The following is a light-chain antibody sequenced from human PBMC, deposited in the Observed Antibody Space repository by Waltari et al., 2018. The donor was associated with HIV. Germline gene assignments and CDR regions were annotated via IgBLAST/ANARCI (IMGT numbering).Light chain of an antibody. V-gene: IGLV1-40*01. CDR1: SSNIGAGYD. CDR2: DNA. CDR3: RSYDSGLNAYI. J-gene: IGLJ1*01. Sequence: QSVLTQPPSVSEAPTQRVTISCTRSSSNIGAGYDVHWFQQLPGTVPKLLIYDNANQPPGVPYLFFGSTSGCSASLAIIALQAGEEEDFYCRSYDSGLNAYIFGSGTKLTVL.